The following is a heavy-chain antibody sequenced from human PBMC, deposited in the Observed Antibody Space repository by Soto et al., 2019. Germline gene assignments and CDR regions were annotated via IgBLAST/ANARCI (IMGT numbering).Heavy chain of an antibody. CDR3: ARLVSVATMPFDY. Sequence: VASVKVSCKASGGTFSSYAISWVRQAPGQGLEWMGGIIPIFGTANYAQKFQGRVTITADESTSTAYMELSSLRSEDTAVYYCARLVSVATMPFDYWGQGTLVTVSS. D-gene: IGHD5-12*01. CDR2: IIPIFGTA. V-gene: IGHV1-69*13. CDR1: GGTFSSYA. J-gene: IGHJ4*02.